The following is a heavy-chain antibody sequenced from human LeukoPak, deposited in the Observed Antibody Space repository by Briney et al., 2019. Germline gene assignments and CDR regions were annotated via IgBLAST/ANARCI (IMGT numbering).Heavy chain of an antibody. Sequence: GESLKISCKGSGYSFTSYWIGWVRQMPGKGLEWMGIIYPGDSGTRYSPSFQGQVTISADKSISTAYLQWSSLKASDTAMYYCARVGQVDIVATNHLWIGYFDYWGQGTLVTVSS. CDR3: ARVGQVDIVATNHLWIGYFDY. CDR2: IYPGDSGT. CDR1: GYSFTSYW. V-gene: IGHV5-51*01. D-gene: IGHD5-12*01. J-gene: IGHJ4*02.